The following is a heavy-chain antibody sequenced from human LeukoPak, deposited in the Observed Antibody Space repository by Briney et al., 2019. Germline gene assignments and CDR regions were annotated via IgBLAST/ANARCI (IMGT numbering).Heavy chain of an antibody. CDR2: ISWNSGSI. J-gene: IGHJ4*02. Sequence: PGGSLRLSCAASGFTFSRYSMHWVRHAPGKGLEWVSGISWNSGSIGYADSVKGRFTISRDNAKNSLYLQMNSLRAEDTAVYYCARIGDYYDTGDPDCWGQGTLVTVSS. CDR1: GFTFSRYS. D-gene: IGHD3-22*01. CDR3: ARIGDYYDTGDPDC. V-gene: IGHV3-9*01.